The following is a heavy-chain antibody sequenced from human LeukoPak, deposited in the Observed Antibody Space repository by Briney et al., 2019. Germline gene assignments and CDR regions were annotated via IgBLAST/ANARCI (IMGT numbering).Heavy chain of an antibody. V-gene: IGHV1-69*05. J-gene: IGHJ3*02. CDR1: GGTFSSYA. CDR3: ASHSSSSPGAFDI. D-gene: IGHD6-13*01. Sequence: SVKVSCKASGGTFSSYAISWVRQAPGQGLEWMGGIIPIFGTANYAQKFQGRVTITTDESTSTAYMELSSLRSEDTAVYYRASHSSSSPGAFDIWGQGTMVTVSS. CDR2: IIPIFGTA.